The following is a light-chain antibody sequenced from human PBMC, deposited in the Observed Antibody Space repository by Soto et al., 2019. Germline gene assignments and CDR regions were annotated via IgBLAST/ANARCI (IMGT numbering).Light chain of an antibody. CDR2: DVS. CDR1: SSDVGGYKY. CDR3: SSYTSSSTVV. Sequence: QSALTQPASVSGSPGQSITISCTGTSSDVGGYKYVSWYQQHPGKAPKLMIYDVSNRPSRVSNRFSGSKSGITASLNISGLQAEDEADYYCSSYTSSSTVVFGGGTKLTVL. J-gene: IGLJ2*01. V-gene: IGLV2-14*01.